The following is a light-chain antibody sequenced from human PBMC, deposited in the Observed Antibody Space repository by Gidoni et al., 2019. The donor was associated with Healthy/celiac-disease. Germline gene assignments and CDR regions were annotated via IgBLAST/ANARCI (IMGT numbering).Light chain of an antibody. J-gene: IGKJ5*01. CDR3: QKYNSAPPIT. CDR2: AAS. Sequence: DIQMTQSPSSLSASVGDRVTITCRASQGISNYLAWYQQKPGNVPKLLIYAASTLQSGFPSRFSGSGSVTDFTLTIISLQPEYVATYYCQKYNSAPPITYGQGTRLEIK. V-gene: IGKV1-27*01. CDR1: QGISNY.